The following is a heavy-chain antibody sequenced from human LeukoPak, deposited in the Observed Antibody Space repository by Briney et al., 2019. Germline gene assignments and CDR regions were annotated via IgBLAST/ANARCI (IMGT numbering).Heavy chain of an antibody. CDR2: IGSNFETI. CDR3: AKDTDYGGNSGKG. V-gene: IGHV3-23*01. CDR1: GFAFSSYA. J-gene: IGHJ4*02. Sequence: GGSLRLSCVASGFAFSSYAMNWVRQAPGKGLEWVSYIGSNFETIYADSVKGRFTISRDNSKNTLYLQMNSLRAEDTAVYYCAKDTDYGGNSGKGWGQGTLVTVSS. D-gene: IGHD4-23*01.